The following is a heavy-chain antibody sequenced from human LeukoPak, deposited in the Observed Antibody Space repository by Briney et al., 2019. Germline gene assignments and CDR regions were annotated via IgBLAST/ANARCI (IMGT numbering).Heavy chain of an antibody. V-gene: IGHV4-31*03. D-gene: IGHD5-18*01. CDR1: GGSISNGGYY. Sequence: SQTLSLTCTVSGGSISNGGYYWSWIRQHPGKGLEWIGYIYYSGSTYYNPSLKSRVTISVDTSKNQFSLKLSSVTAADTAVYYCARVGIQLWPQPDAFDIWGQGTMVTVSS. CDR2: IYYSGST. J-gene: IGHJ3*02. CDR3: ARVGIQLWPQPDAFDI.